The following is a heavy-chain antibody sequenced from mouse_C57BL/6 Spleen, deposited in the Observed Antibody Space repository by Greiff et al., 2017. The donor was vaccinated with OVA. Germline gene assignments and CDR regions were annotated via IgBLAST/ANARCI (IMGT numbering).Heavy chain of an antibody. Sequence: VMLVESGAELVKPGASVKISCKASGYAFSSYWMNWVKQRPGKGLEWIGQIYPGDGDTNYNGKFKGKATLTADKSSSTAYMQLSSLTSEDSAVYFCARDGLGRFDYWGQGTTLTVSS. J-gene: IGHJ2*01. CDR3: ARDGLGRFDY. CDR1: GYAFSSYW. CDR2: IYPGDGDT. V-gene: IGHV1-80*01.